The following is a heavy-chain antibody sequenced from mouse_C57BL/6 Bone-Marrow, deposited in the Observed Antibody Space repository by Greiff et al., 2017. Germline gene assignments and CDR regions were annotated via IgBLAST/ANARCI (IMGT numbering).Heavy chain of an antibody. D-gene: IGHD1-1*01. CDR2: ISDGGSYT. V-gene: IGHV5-4*01. Sequence: EVKLMESGGGLVKPGGSLKLSCAASGFTFSSYAMSWVRQTPEKRLEWVATISDGGSYTYYPDNVKGRFTISRDNAKNNLYLQMSHLKSEDTAMYYCARDAVVRFAYWGQGTLVTVSA. CDR1: GFTFSSYA. J-gene: IGHJ3*01. CDR3: ARDAVVRFAY.